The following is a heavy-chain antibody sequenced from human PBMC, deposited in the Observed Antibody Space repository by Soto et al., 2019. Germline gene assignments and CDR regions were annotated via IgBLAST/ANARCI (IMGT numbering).Heavy chain of an antibody. CDR3: ARLLFVSDWFVPFDS. CDR1: GFTFSDHH. D-gene: IGHD3-9*01. CDR2: TRNKAQIFTT. Sequence: EVQLVESGGGLVQPGGSLRLSCAASGFTFSDHHMDWVRQAPGKGLEWVGRTRNKAQIFTTEYAASVKGRFSISRDESKNSLYLQMSSLKTDDTAVYYCARLLFVSDWFVPFDSWGQGTLVTVSS. J-gene: IGHJ4*02. V-gene: IGHV3-72*01.